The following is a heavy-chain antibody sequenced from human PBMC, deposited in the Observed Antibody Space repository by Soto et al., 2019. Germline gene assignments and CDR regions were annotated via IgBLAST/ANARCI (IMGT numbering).Heavy chain of an antibody. CDR1: GFSFTTYA. CDR3: ARAIETAMDPCDY. D-gene: IGHD5-18*01. Sequence: PGGSLRLSCAASGFSFTTYAMHWVRQAPGKGLEWVAVISDDGSIKYYADSVKGRFTISRDNSKNTFYLRMNSLRGDDTALYYCARAIETAMDPCDYWGQGALVTVSS. CDR2: ISDDGSIK. V-gene: IGHV3-30-3*01. J-gene: IGHJ4*02.